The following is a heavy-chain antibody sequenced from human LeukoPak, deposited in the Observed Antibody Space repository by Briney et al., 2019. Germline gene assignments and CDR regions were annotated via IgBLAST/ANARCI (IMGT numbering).Heavy chain of an antibody. J-gene: IGHJ4*02. CDR3: AILFPSSYYYGSGSLDY. CDR1: GGSISSSSYY. Sequence: TASETLSLTCTVSGGSISSSSYYWGWIRQPPGKGLQWIGSIYYSGSTYYNPSLKSRVSISVDTSKNQFSLKLSSVSAADTAVYYCAILFPSSYYYGSGSLDYWGQGTLVTVSS. V-gene: IGHV4-39*01. D-gene: IGHD3-10*01. CDR2: IYYSGST.